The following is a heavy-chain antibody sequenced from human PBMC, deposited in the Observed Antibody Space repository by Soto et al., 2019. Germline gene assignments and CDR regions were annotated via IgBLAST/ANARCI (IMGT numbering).Heavy chain of an antibody. J-gene: IGHJ4*02. CDR3: ARHDWNGVDY. V-gene: IGHV4-39*01. CDR1: GGSISSSSYF. D-gene: IGHD1-1*01. Sequence: QLQLQESGPGLVKPSETLSLTCTVSGGSISSSSYFWGWIRQPPGKGLEWIGSIYYSGSTYYNPSLTSXAXIXXDTSKNQFSLKLSSVTAADTAVYYCARHDWNGVDYWGQGTLVTVSS. CDR2: IYYSGST.